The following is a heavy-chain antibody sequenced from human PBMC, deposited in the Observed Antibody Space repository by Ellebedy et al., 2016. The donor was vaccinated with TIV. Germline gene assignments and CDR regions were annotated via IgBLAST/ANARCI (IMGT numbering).Heavy chain of an antibody. V-gene: IGHV1-3*01. CDR3: ARSSLKEYESGWYAYYFDL. CDR2: IKVDNGNT. Sequence: AASVKVSCKASGYTFSSYALHWVRQAPGQRLEWMGWIKVDNGNTKYSQNFQGRVTITRDTSATTGYMELNNLRFEDTAVYYCARSSLKEYESGWYAYYFDLWGQGTLVTVSS. J-gene: IGHJ4*02. CDR1: GYTFSSYA. D-gene: IGHD6-19*01.